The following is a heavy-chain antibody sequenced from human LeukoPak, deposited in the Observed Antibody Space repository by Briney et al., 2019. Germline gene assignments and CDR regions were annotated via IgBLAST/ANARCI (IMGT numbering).Heavy chain of an antibody. CDR2: ISGSRSNT. D-gene: IGHD2-2*01. Sequence: PGGSLRLSCAASGFTFSDYHMRWIRQAPGKGLEWVSYISGSRSNTKYADSVKGRFTISRDNAKNSLYLQMNYLRAEDRAVYYCARDSAHIVVVPAVIPPSLDNWFDPWGQGTLVTVSS. J-gene: IGHJ5*02. V-gene: IGHV3-11*05. CDR3: ARDSAHIVVVPAVIPPSLDNWFDP. CDR1: GFTFSDYH.